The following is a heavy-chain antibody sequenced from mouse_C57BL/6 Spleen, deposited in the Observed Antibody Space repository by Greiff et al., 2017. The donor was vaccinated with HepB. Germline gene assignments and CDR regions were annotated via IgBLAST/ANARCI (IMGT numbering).Heavy chain of an antibody. CDR1: GFTFSSYA. CDR3: ARDWEGNWFAY. D-gene: IGHD4-1*01. J-gene: IGHJ3*01. V-gene: IGHV5-4*01. CDR2: ISDGGSYT. Sequence: EVKLVESGGGLVKPGGSLKLSCAASGFTFSSYAMSWVRQTPEKRLEWVATISDGGSYTYYPDNVKGRFTISRDNAKNNLYLQMSHLKSEDTAMYYGARDWEGNWFAYWGQGTLVTVSA.